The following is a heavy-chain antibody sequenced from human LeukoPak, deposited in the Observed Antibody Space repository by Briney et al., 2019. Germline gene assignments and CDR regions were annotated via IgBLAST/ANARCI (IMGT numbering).Heavy chain of an antibody. V-gene: IGHV4-34*01. CDR1: GGSFSGYY. CDR2: INHSGST. Sequence: SETLSLTCAVYGGSFSGYYWSWIRQPPGKGLEWIGEINHSGSTNYNPSLKSRVTISVDTSTNQFSLKLSSVTAADTAVYYCARGSYRVVPAAALYYYYYMDVWGKGTTVTVSS. J-gene: IGHJ6*03. CDR3: ARGSYRVVPAAALYYYYYMDV. D-gene: IGHD2-2*01.